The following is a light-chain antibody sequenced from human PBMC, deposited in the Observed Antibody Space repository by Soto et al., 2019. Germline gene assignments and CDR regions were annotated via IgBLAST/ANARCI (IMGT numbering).Light chain of an antibody. CDR3: QQYYSYPLT. Sequence: AIRMTQSPSSLYASTGDRVTITCRASQGISSYLAWYQQKLGKAPKLLIYAASTLQSGVPSRFSGSGSGTDFPLTISCLQSEDFATYYCQQYYSYPLTFCGGTKVEIK. CDR1: QGISSY. J-gene: IGKJ4*01. V-gene: IGKV1-8*01. CDR2: AAS.